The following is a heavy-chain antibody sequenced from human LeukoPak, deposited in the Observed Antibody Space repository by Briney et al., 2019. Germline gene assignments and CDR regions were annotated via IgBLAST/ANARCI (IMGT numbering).Heavy chain of an antibody. J-gene: IGHJ3*02. CDR2: INYSGST. Sequence: WVTLSLTCAVYGGSFSGYYWSWIRQPPGKGLEWIGEINYSGSTNHHPSLKSRVTISVDTSKNQFSLKLSSVTAADTAVYYCARLLRGGRDTPMVTMIVVRAKSGAFDIWGQGTMVTVSS. CDR1: GGSFSGYY. D-gene: IGHD3-22*01. CDR3: ARLLRGGRDTPMVTMIVVRAKSGAFDI. V-gene: IGHV4-34*01.